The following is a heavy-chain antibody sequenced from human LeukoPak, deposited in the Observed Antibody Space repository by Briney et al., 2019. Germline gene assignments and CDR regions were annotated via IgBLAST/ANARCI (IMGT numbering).Heavy chain of an antibody. CDR2: IYYSGST. J-gene: IGHJ6*03. V-gene: IGHV4-39*01. Sequence: SETLSLTCTVSGGSISSSSHYWGWTRQPPGKGLEWIGSIYYSGSTYYNPSLKSRVTISVDTSKNQFSLKLTSVTAADTAVYYCARHQSYYYDYYMDVWGKGTTVTVSS. CDR3: ARHQSYYYDYYMDV. CDR1: GGSISSSSHY.